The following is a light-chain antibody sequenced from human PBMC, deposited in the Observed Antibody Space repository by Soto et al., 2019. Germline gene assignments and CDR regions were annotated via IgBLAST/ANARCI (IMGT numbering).Light chain of an antibody. CDR1: QDIRSN. V-gene: IGKV3-15*01. Sequence: DIVMTQSPDSLAVSLGERATLSCRASQDIRSNLAWYQQRPGQAPRLLIHGASTRATGIPARFSGSGSGADFNLTFSSLQSEDFAVYSRQQYHSWPYTFGQGTKVDIK. J-gene: IGKJ2*01. CDR3: QQYHSWPYT. CDR2: GAS.